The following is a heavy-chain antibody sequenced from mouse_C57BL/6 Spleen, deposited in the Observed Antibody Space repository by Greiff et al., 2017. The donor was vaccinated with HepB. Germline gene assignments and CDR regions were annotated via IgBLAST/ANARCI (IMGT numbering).Heavy chain of an antibody. CDR2: IYPGSGST. J-gene: IGHJ2*01. CDR1: GYTFTSYW. Sequence: VQLQQPGAELVKPGASVKMSCKASGYTFTSYWITWVKQRPGQGLEWIGDIYPGSGSTNYNEKFKSKATLTVDTSSSTAYMQLSSLTSEDSAVYYCAREEGQRRRLDYWGQGTTLTVSS. CDR3: AREEGQRRRLDY. D-gene: IGHD3-2*02. V-gene: IGHV1-55*01.